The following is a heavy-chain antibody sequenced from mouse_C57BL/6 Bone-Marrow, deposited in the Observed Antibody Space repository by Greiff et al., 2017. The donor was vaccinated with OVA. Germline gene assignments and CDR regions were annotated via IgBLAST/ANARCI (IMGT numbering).Heavy chain of an antibody. D-gene: IGHD2-5*01. V-gene: IGHV1-26*01. CDR1: GYTFTDYY. CDR2: INPSTGGT. J-gene: IGHJ2*01. Sequence: EVQLQQSGPELVKPGASVKISCKASGYTFTDYYMNWVKQSHGKSLEWIGEINPSTGGTTYNQKFKAKATLTVDKSSSTAYMQLKSLTSEDSAVYYCARSYYSNYVPYFDYWGQGTTLTVSS. CDR3: ARSYYSNYVPYFDY.